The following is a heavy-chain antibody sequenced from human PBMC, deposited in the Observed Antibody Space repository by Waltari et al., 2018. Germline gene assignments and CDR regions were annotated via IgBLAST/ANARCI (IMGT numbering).Heavy chain of an antibody. Sequence: ESGPGLVKPSGTLSLTCAVSGGPLSSSNWWSWVRQPPGKGLEWIGEIYHSGSTNYNPSLKSRVTISVDKSKNQFSLKLSSVTAADTAVYYCARDGRSGHKATGAAFDIWGQGTMVTVSS. J-gene: IGHJ3*02. D-gene: IGHD2-15*01. CDR2: IYHSGST. CDR3: ARDGRSGHKATGAAFDI. CDR1: GGPLSSSNW. V-gene: IGHV4-4*02.